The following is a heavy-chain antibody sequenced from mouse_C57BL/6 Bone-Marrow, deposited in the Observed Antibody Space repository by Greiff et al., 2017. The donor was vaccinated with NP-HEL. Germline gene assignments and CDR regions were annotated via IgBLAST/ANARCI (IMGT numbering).Heavy chain of an antibody. J-gene: IGHJ1*01. V-gene: IGHV1-54*01. D-gene: IGHD5-1*01. CDR3: ASLRYMTYAKGYFDD. CDR1: GFAFTNYL. Sequence: VQLQQSGAELVRPGTSVKVSCKASGFAFTNYLIAWVKQRPGQGLEWIGAIIPGSGGTYYNEKLKGKATLTAAKSSSHAYMPISSLTSEDAAVYFCASLRYMTYAKGYFDDWGAGTTVTVSS. CDR2: IIPGSGGT.